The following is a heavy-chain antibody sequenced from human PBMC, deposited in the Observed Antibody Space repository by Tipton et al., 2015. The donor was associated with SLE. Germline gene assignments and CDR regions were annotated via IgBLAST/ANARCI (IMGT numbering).Heavy chain of an antibody. J-gene: IGHJ6*03. V-gene: IGHV4-59*11. Sequence: TLSLTCTVSGDSISGQYWSWIRQPPGKGLEWIGYIYYSGTTTYNPSLKTRVTISLDTPKKQFSLRLSSVTAADTAVYYCSRAQLPPRHYYYCMDVWGKGTTLTVS. CDR1: GDSISGQY. CDR2: IYYSGTT. CDR3: SRAQLPPRHYYYCMDV. D-gene: IGHD1-1*01.